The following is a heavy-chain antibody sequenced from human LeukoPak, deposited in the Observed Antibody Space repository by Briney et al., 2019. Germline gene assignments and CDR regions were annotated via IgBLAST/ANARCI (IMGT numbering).Heavy chain of an antibody. J-gene: IGHJ4*02. CDR2: INPNSGGT. V-gene: IGHV1-2*02. CDR1: GYTFTGYY. D-gene: IGHD2-2*01. CDR3: AREDIVVVPAAPLFDY. Sequence: GASVKVSCKASGYTFTGYYMHWVRQAPGQGLEWMGWINPNSGGTNFAQKFQGRVTMTRDTSISTAYMELSRLRSDDTAVYYCAREDIVVVPAAPLFDYWGQGTLVTVSS.